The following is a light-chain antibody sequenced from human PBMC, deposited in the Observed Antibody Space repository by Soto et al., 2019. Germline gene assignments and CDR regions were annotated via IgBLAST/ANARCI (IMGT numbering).Light chain of an antibody. V-gene: IGKV3-15*01. CDR3: QQFHRWPVT. CDR1: QSVSSN. Sequence: EIVMTQSPATLSVSPGERATLSCRASQSVSSNLAWYQQKPGQAPRLLIYGASTRATGIPARFSGSGSGTEFTLTISSLQSEDFAVYYCQQFHRWPVTFGGGTKVDIK. J-gene: IGKJ4*01. CDR2: GAS.